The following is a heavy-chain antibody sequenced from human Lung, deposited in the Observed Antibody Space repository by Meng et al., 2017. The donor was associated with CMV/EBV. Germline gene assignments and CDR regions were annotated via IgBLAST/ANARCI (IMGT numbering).Heavy chain of an antibody. D-gene: IGHD2-15*01. J-gene: IGHJ2*01. CDR3: ASFTRQLQVVGAIYWYADL. Sequence: SCAASGFSVTTNDINWVRQAPGKGLEWVSITFRAGNTYYTDSVKGRFTVSRDNSKNTLYLQMDSLRVEDTAVYYCASFTRQLQVVGAIYWYADLWXRGTLVTFSS. CDR1: GFSVTTND. V-gene: IGHV3-66*02. CDR2: TFRAGNT.